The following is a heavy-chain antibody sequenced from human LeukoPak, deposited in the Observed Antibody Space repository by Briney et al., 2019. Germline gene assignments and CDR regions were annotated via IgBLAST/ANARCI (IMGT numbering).Heavy chain of an antibody. V-gene: IGHV1-8*02. CDR3: ATSSGLTTHDAFDI. Sequence: ASVKVSCKASGYTFTDYDLNWVRQASGQGLEWMGWMNPETEITEYAQKFQGRVTMTRDTSISTAYKELSGLTSEDTAVYFCATSSGLTTHDAFDIWGQGTKVTVSS. CDR1: GYTFTDYD. CDR2: MNPETEIT. J-gene: IGHJ3*02. D-gene: IGHD3/OR15-3a*01.